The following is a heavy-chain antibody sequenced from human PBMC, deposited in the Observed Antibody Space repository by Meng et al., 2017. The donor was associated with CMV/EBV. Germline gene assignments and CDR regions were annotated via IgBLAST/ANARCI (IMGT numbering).Heavy chain of an antibody. J-gene: IGHJ6*02. CDR1: GGTFSSYA. V-gene: IGHV1-69*05. D-gene: IGHD3-3*01. CDR2: IIPIFGTA. Sequence: SVKVSCKASGGTFSSYAISWVRLAPGQGLEWMGGIIPIFGTANYAQRFQGRVTITTDESTSTAYMELSSLRSEDTAVYYCARGYDFWSGPTRTYYYYGMDVWGQGTTVTVSS. CDR3: ARGYDFWSGPTRTYYYYGMDV.